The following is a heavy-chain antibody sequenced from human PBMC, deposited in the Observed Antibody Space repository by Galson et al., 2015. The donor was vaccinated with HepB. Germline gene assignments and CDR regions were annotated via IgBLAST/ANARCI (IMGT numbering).Heavy chain of an antibody. CDR3: AGEYRDAFDI. CDR1: GFTFSSYA. J-gene: IGHJ3*02. D-gene: IGHD3-16*02. Sequence: SLRLSCAASGFTFSSYAMSWVRQAPGKGLEWVAVISYDGSNKYYADSVKGRFTISRDNSKNTLYLQMNSLRAEDTAVYYCAGEYRDAFDIWGQGTMVTVSS. CDR2: ISYDGSNK. V-gene: IGHV3-30-3*01.